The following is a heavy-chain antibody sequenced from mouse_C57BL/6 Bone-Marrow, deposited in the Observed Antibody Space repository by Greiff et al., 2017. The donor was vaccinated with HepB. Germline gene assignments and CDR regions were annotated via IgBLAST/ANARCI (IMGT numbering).Heavy chain of an antibody. CDR3: ARGNYGSSYRYFDV. CDR1: GYTFTSYW. CDR2: IYPGSGST. D-gene: IGHD1-1*01. V-gene: IGHV1-55*01. J-gene: IGHJ1*03. Sequence: QVQLQQPGAELVKPGASVKMSCKASGYTFTSYWITWGKQRPGQGLEWIGDIYPGSGSTNYNEKFKSKATLTVDTSSSTAYMQLSSLTSEDSAVYYCARGNYGSSYRYFDVWGTGTTVTVSS.